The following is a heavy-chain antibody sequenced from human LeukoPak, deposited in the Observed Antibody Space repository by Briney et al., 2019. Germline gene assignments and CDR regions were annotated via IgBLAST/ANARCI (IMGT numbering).Heavy chain of an antibody. V-gene: IGHV4-59*01. J-gene: IGHJ4*02. CDR1: GGPISDYS. D-gene: IGHD3/OR15-3a*01. Sequence: SETLSLTCTVSGGPISDYSWSWIRRPPGKGLEWIGNIYYSGSANHNPSLKSRVTISRDTSKNQFSLKLTSVTTADTAVYYCARAGGVKTAALDLDYWGQGTLVTVSS. CDR3: ARAGGVKTAALDLDY. CDR2: IYYSGSA.